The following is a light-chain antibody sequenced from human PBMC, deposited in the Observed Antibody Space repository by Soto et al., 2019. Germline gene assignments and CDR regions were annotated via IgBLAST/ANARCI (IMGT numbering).Light chain of an antibody. CDR2: EVS. Sequence: AIQVTQSPSSLSASVGDRVTITCRASQDIRGALAWYQQTPGKAPKLLIYEVSAVQSGVPSRFSVRGSGTEFALTIPALPPEDFATYHCQPLYICWITFGKGTR. CDR1: QDIRGA. CDR3: QPLYICWIT. V-gene: IGKV1-13*02. J-gene: IGKJ5*01.